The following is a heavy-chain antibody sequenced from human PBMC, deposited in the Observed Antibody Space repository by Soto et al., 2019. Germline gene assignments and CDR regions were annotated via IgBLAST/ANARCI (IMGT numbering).Heavy chain of an antibody. CDR1: GFTFSSYG. Sequence: GGSLRLSCAASGFTFSSYGMHWVRQAPGKGLEWVAVIWYDGSNKYYADSVKGRFTISRDNSKNTLYLQMNSLRAEDTAVYYCASFRWFGEFSIPLPDYWGHGTLVTVSS. D-gene: IGHD3-10*01. J-gene: IGHJ4*01. CDR3: ASFRWFGEFSIPLPDY. CDR2: IWYDGSNK. V-gene: IGHV3-33*01.